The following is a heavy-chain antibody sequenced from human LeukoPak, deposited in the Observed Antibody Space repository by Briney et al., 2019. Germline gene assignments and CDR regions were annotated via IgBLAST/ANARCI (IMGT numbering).Heavy chain of an antibody. CDR1: GGSIRSNYW. CDR2: VYHSGST. J-gene: IGHJ4*02. CDR3: ARDRYISNWHFDY. D-gene: IGHD6-13*01. Sequence: SGTLSLTCTVSGGSIRSNYWWSWVRQSPGKGLEWIGEVYHSGSTNYNPSLKSRVAISIDTSKNQFSLKLSSVTAADTAVYYCARDRYISNWHFDYWGQGTLVTVSS. V-gene: IGHV4-4*02.